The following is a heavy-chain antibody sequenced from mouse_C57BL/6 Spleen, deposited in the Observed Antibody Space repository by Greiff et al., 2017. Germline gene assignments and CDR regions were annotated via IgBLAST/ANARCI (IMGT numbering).Heavy chain of an antibody. CDR2: IYPGDGST. J-gene: IGHJ2*01. Sequence: QVQLQQSGPELVKPGASVKLSCKASGYTFTSYDINWVKQRPGQGLEWIGWIYPGDGSTKYNEKFKGKATLTVDTSSSTAYLELHSLTSEDSAVYYCARYYFDYWGQGTTLTVSS. CDR3: ARYYFDY. V-gene: IGHV1-85*01. CDR1: GYTFTSYD.